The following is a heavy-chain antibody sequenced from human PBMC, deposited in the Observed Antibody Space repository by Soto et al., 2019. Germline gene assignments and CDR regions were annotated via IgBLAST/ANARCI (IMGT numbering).Heavy chain of an antibody. CDR1: GFSLSTSGAA. V-gene: IGHV2-5*02. Sequence: QINLIESGPTLVKPTQTLTLTCTFSGFSLSTSGAAVGWVRQPPGRALEWLALIYWDGDKRYNASLGNRLTITKDPSMNQVVLTLTNVDTADTATYYCAHRATMTIFGLIIDNGIWLDPWGQGTRVIVSS. CDR2: IYWDGDK. J-gene: IGHJ5*02. CDR3: AHRATMTIFGLIIDNGIWLDP. D-gene: IGHD3-3*01.